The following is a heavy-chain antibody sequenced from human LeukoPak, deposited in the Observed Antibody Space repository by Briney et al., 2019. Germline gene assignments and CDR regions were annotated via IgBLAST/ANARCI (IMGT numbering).Heavy chain of an antibody. CDR1: GFTFSSYP. CDR3: AKRGVREFDS. V-gene: IGHV3-23*01. CDR2: ISASATA. J-gene: IGHJ4*02. Sequence: GGSLRLSCTASGFTFSSYPVSWVSQAPGKGLEWVSAISASATAYYSDSVKGRFTISRDNSKNTLYLQMTSLRAEDTAVYYCAKRGVREFDSWGQGTLVTVSS. D-gene: IGHD3-10*02.